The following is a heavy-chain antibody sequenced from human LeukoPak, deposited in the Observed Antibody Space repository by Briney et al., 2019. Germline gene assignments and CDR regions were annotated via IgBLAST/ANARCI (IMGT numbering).Heavy chain of an antibody. Sequence: SETLSLTCTVSGGSISSYYWSWIRQLAGKGLEWIGHIYPGGTTSYNPSLKSRVTMSVDTSKNQFSLRLTSVIAADTAVYYCARDLLWWGQGTLVTVSS. D-gene: IGHD2-21*01. V-gene: IGHV4-4*07. J-gene: IGHJ4*02. CDR1: GGSISSYY. CDR3: ARDLLW. CDR2: IYPGGTT.